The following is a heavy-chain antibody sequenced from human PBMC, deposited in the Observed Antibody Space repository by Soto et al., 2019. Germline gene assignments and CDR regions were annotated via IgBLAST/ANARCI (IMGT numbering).Heavy chain of an antibody. CDR1: GFTFTSSA. CDR3: AADKDYDFWSGYPTDGMDV. D-gene: IGHD3-3*01. V-gene: IGHV1-58*01. Sequence: ASVKVSCKASGFTFTSSAVQWVRQARGQRLEWIGWIVVGSGNTNYAQKFQERVTITRDMSTNTAYMELSSLRSEDTAVYYCAADKDYDFWSGYPTDGMDVWGQGTTVTVSS. CDR2: IVVGSGNT. J-gene: IGHJ6*02.